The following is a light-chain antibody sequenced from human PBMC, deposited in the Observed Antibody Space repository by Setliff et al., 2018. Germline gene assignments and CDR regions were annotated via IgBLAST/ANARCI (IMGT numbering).Light chain of an antibody. CDR2: NVN. Sequence: QSALAQPRSVSGSPGQSVTISCTGTSSDVGGYHYGGDYYVSWYQQYPGKTPKLIIYNVNQRPSGVPDRFSGSRSGVTASLPISGLQAEDESDYYCCSYAGNSYVFGTGTKVTV. CDR1: SSDVGGYHY. CDR3: CSYAGNSYV. J-gene: IGLJ1*01. V-gene: IGLV2-11*01.